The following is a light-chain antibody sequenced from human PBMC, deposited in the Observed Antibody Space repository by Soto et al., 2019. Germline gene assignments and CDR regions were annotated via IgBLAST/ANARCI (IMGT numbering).Light chain of an antibody. J-gene: IGLJ1*01. Sequence: QSALTQPASVSGSPGQSITVSCTGTSSDVGGYNSVSWYQQHPGKPPKLIIYEVSNRPSGVSDRFSGSKSGNTASLTISGLQAEDEADYYCSSYTRTSSYVFATGTKAPS. CDR3: SSYTRTSSYV. CDR1: SSDVGGYNS. V-gene: IGLV2-14*03. CDR2: EVS.